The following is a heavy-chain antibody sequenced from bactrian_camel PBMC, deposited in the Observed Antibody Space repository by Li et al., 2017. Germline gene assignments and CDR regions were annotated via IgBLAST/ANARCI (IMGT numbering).Heavy chain of an antibody. CDR3: AKKREGWGTGVDY. Sequence: QLVESGGGLVQPGGSLRLSCVASGYIHNIGCTAWFRQAPGKEREGVAAIDSDGSTSYVDSVKGRFTISQDNAKNTLYLELNSLKTEDTAMYYCAKKREGWGTGVDYWGQGTQVTVS. J-gene: IGHJ4*01. CDR1: GYIHNIGC. D-gene: IGHD5*01. CDR2: IDSDGST. V-gene: IGHV3S53*01.